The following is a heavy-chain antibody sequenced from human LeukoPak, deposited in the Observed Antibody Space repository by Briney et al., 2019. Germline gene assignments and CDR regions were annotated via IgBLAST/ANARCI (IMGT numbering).Heavy chain of an antibody. CDR2: ISGSGGST. Sequence: PGGSLRLSCAASGFTFSNYWMSWVRQAPGKGLEWVSAISGSGGSTYYADSVKGRFTISRDNSKNTLYLQMNSLRAEDTAVYYCAKDVSPEKYDTFDYWGQGTLVTVSS. J-gene: IGHJ4*02. D-gene: IGHD3-9*01. CDR3: AKDVSPEKYDTFDY. V-gene: IGHV3-23*01. CDR1: GFTFSNYW.